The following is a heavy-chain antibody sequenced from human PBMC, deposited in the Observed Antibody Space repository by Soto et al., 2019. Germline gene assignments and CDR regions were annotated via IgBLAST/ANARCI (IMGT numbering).Heavy chain of an antibody. D-gene: IGHD5-12*01. CDR2: IKQDGTET. CDR3: AGVAI. J-gene: IGHJ4*01. Sequence: EVQLVESGGGLVQPGGSLRLSCAASGFTFSNYWMRWVRQAPGKGLEWVANIKQDGTETNYVDSVRGRFINARDNAKNSLGLEVNGLSVEARAVYYCAGVAIWGHGTLVTVSS. CDR1: GFTFSNYW. V-gene: IGHV3-7*01.